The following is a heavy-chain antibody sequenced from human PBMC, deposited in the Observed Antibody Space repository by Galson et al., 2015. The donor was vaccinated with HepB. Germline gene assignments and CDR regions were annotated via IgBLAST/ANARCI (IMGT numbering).Heavy chain of an antibody. CDR1: GGSISSYY. D-gene: IGHD6-13*01. Sequence: LSLTCTVSGGSISSYYWSWIRQPPGKGLEWIGYIYYSGTTNYNPSLKSRVTISVDTSKNQFSLNLTSVTAADTAVYYCARAIVATAPLGYWGQGTLVTVSS. CDR2: IYYSGTT. CDR3: ARAIVATAPLGY. J-gene: IGHJ4*02. V-gene: IGHV4-59*01.